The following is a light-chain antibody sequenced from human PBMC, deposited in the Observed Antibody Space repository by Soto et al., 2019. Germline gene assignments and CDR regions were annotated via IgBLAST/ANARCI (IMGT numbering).Light chain of an antibody. CDR1: SSDVGGYNY. CDR3: SSYTSSSTLV. J-gene: IGLJ1*01. Sequence: VLTQPASVSGSPGQSITISCTGTSSDVGGYNYVSWYQQHPGKAPKLMIYEVSNRPSGVSNRFSGSKSGNTASLTISGLQAEDEADYYCSSYTSSSTLVFGTGTKVTLL. CDR2: EVS. V-gene: IGLV2-14*01.